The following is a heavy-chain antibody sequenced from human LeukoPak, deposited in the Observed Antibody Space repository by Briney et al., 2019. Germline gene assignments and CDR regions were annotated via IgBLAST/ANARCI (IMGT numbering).Heavy chain of an antibody. J-gene: IGHJ5*02. CDR3: TKGTLTTGYSS. V-gene: IGHV3-30*02. CDR2: IPYDGTNK. Sequence: GGSLRLSCAPSGFTFSNYGMHWVRQAPGKGLEWVAFIPYDGTNKYHADSVKGRFTISRDNSKNTLYLQMNSLRAEDTVVYYCTKGTLTTGYSSWGQGTLVTVSS. CDR1: GFTFSNYG. D-gene: IGHD5-24*01.